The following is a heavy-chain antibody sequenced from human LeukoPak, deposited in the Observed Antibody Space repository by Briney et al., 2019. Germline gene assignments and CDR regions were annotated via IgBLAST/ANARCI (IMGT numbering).Heavy chain of an antibody. D-gene: IGHD6-13*01. Sequence: ASVKVSCKASGYTFNRYGISWVRQAPGQGLEWMGWISAYNGNTKSAQNLQGRVTMTTDTSTTTAYMELRSLKSDDTAVYYCARGHSTSWPEYFQQWGQGTLVTVSS. J-gene: IGHJ1*01. CDR3: ARGHSTSWPEYFQQ. V-gene: IGHV1-18*01. CDR2: ISAYNGNT. CDR1: GYTFNRYG.